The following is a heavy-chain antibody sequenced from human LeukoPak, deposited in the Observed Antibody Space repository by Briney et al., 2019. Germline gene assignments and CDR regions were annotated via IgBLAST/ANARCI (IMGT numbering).Heavy chain of an antibody. CDR2: MNPNSGNT. Sequence: ASVKVSCKASGYTFTSYDINWVRQGTGQRLEWMGWMNPNSGNTGYAQKFQGRVTMTRNTSISAAYMELSSLRSEDTAVYYCARGYGRDLDYWGQGTLVTVPS. J-gene: IGHJ4*02. V-gene: IGHV1-8*01. CDR3: ARGYGRDLDY. CDR1: GYTFTSYD. D-gene: IGHD4-17*01.